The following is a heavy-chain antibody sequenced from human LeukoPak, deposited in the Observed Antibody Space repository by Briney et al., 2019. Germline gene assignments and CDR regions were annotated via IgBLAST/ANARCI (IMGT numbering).Heavy chain of an antibody. D-gene: IGHD5-18*01. CDR1: GFTFSSYG. V-gene: IGHV3-30*18. Sequence: GRSLRLSCAASGFTFSSYGMHWVRQAPGKGLEWVAVISYDGSNKYYADSVKGRFTISRDNSKNTLYLQMNSLRAEDTAVYYCAKDKRGIQLWFMDYWGQGTLVTVSS. CDR3: AKDKRGIQLWFMDY. CDR2: ISYDGSNK. J-gene: IGHJ4*02.